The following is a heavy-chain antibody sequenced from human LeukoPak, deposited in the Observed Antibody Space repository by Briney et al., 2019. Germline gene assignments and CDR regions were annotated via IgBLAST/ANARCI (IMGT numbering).Heavy chain of an antibody. CDR1: GFTFSSYA. V-gene: IGHV3-23*01. CDR3: AKDPGLDDDPFFDY. Sequence: GGSLRLSCAASGFTFSSYAMSWVRQAPGKGLEWVSAISGSGGSTYYADSVKGRFTISRHNYKNTLYLQMNSLRAEDTAVYYCAKDPGLDDDPFFDYWGQGTLVTVSS. CDR2: ISGSGGST. D-gene: IGHD3/OR15-3a*01. J-gene: IGHJ4*02.